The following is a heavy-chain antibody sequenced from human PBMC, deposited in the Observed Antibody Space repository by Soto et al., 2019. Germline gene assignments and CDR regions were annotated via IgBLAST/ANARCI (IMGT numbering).Heavy chain of an antibody. Sequence: EVQLLESGGGLLQPGGSLRLSCAASGFTFSSYAMSWVRQAPGKGLEWVSVINDSGGSTYYADSVKGRFTVSRDNSKNTLYLQMNSLRAEDTAVYYCARGKGAGYYCYSCGMGVWGQGTTVTVSS. CDR3: ARGKGAGYYCYSCGMGV. V-gene: IGHV3-23*01. J-gene: IGHJ6*02. CDR2: INDSGGST. CDR1: GFTFSSYA.